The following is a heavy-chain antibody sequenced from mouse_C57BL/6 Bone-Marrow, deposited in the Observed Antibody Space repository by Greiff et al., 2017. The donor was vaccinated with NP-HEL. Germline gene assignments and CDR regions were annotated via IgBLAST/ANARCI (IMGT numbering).Heavy chain of an antibody. V-gene: IGHV8-8*01. Sequence: QVQLKESGPGILQPSQTLSLTCSFSGFSLRTFGMGVGWIRQPSGKGLEWLAHIWWDDDKYYTPALKSRLTISKDTSKNQVFRKGANVDTADTATYYCARLVISPYYYAMDYWGQGTSVTVSS. CDR2: IWWDDDK. J-gene: IGHJ4*01. CDR1: GFSLRTFGMG. CDR3: ARLVISPYYYAMDY.